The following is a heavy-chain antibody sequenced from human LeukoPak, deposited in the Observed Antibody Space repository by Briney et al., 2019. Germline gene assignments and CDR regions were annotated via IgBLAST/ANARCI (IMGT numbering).Heavy chain of an antibody. D-gene: IGHD6-19*01. Sequence: PSETLSLTCTVSGDSISSSSYYWGWIRQPPGKGLEWIGSIYYSGSTYYNPSLESRVTISVDTSKNQFSLKLSSVTAADTAVYYCAANGWYCLDHWGQGALVTVSS. CDR3: AANGWYCLDH. J-gene: IGHJ1*01. CDR1: GDSISSSSYY. V-gene: IGHV4-39*01. CDR2: IYYSGST.